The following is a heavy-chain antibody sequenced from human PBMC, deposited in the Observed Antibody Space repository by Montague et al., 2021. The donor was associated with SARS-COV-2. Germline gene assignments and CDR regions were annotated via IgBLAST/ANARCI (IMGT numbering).Heavy chain of an antibody. D-gene: IGHD3-9*01. V-gene: IGHV2-70*11. CDR2: IDWDDDK. J-gene: IGHJ4*02. Sequence: PALVKPTQTLTLTCTFSGFSLSTSGMCVSWIRQPPGKALEWLARIDWDDDKYYSTSLKTRLTISKDTSKNQVVLTMTNMDPVDTATYYCARIRYDILTGCQTLFDYWGQGTLGTVSS. CDR3: ARIRYDILTGCQTLFDY. CDR1: GFSLSTSGMC.